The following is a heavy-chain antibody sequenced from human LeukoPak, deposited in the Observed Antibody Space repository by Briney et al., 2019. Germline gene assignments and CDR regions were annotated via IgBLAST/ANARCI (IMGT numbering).Heavy chain of an antibody. D-gene: IGHD2-2*01. V-gene: IGHV3-30*02. Sequence: GGSLRLSCAASGFTFSSYGMHWVRQAPGKGLGWVAFIRYDGSNKYYADSVKGRFTISRDNSKNTLYLQMNSLRAEDTAVYYCAKDLLSGVVPAALDYWGQGTLVTVSS. J-gene: IGHJ4*02. CDR1: GFTFSSYG. CDR2: IRYDGSNK. CDR3: AKDLLSGVVPAALDY.